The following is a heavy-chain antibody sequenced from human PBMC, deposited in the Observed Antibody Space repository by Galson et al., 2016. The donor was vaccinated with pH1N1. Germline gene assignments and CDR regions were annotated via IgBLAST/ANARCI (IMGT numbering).Heavy chain of an antibody. CDR1: GFTFSTYW. V-gene: IGHV3-7*01. Sequence: SLRLSCAASGFTFSTYWMSWVRQAPGKGLEWVANIKQDGSVIYYVDSVKGRFTISRDNAKNSLYLQMNSLRVEDTAFYYCTREIGGSVNHWGQGTLVTVSS. J-gene: IGHJ5*02. D-gene: IGHD3-10*01. CDR3: TREIGGSVNH. CDR2: IKQDGSVI.